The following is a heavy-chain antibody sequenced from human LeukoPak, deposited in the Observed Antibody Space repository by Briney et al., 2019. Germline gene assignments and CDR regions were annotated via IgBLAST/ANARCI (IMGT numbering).Heavy chain of an antibody. V-gene: IGHV3-23*01. CDR3: TNLLFFRTHILVGDNDV. CDR1: GFIYSPYL. CDR2: ISGSSGTT. Sequence: GGSLRLSCAASGFIYSPYLMSWVRQAPGKGLEWVSSISGSSGTTYYADSVKGRFTISRDNAKDTLYLQMNRLRAEDTAVYYFTNLLFFRTHILVGDNDVWGKGTTVTVSS. J-gene: IGHJ6*04. D-gene: IGHD3-22*01.